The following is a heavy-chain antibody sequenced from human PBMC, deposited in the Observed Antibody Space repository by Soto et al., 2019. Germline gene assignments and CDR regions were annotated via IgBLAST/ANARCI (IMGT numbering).Heavy chain of an antibody. J-gene: IGHJ4*02. CDR3: ASGGRRVDTSMASYYFDY. CDR2: INGGNGNT. Sequence: ASVKVSCKASGNTVPNYAIHWVRQAPGQRLEWMGWINGGNGNTYYSEHFQGRVTFTRDTSAGTVYMQLRAEDTAFYYCASGGRRVDTSMASYYFDYWGQGTLVTVSS. V-gene: IGHV1-3*01. D-gene: IGHD5-18*01. CDR1: GNTVPNYA.